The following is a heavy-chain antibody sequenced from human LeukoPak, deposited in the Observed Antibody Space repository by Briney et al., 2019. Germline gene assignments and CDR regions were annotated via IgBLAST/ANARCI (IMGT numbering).Heavy chain of an antibody. D-gene: IGHD5-12*01. CDR3: ARGVGSPYYYCYGMDV. Sequence: ASVKVSCTASGYTFTSYDINWVRQATGRGLEWMGWMNPNSGNTGYAQKFQSRVTMTRNTSISTAYMELSSLRSEDTAVYYCARGVGSPYYYCYGMDVWGQGTTVTVSS. J-gene: IGHJ6*02. CDR1: GYTFTSYD. CDR2: MNPNSGNT. V-gene: IGHV1-8*01.